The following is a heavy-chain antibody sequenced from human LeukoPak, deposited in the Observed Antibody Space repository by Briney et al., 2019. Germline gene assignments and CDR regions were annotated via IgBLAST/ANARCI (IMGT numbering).Heavy chain of an antibody. CDR3: ARGRWTAHTVGYYFAS. CDR1: GYTFTNYA. Sequence: VSSVTVSCKASGYTFTNYAINWVRQAPGQRLEWMGWINAGNGNTKYSQEFQGRVTITRDTSKNTAYMELISLRSEDMAVYYCARGRWTAHTVGYYFASWGQGTLATVSS. V-gene: IGHV1-3*03. D-gene: IGHD2-21*02. CDR2: INAGNGNT. J-gene: IGHJ4*02.